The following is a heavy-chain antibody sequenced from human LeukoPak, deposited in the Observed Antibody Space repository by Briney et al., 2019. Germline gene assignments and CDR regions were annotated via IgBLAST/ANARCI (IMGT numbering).Heavy chain of an antibody. V-gene: IGHV4-59*01. Sequence: PSETLSLTCTVSGGSISSYYWSWIRQPPGKGLEWIGYIYYSGSTNYNPSLKSRVTISVDTSKNQFSLKLSSVTAADTAAYYCARSVLEWFPSYYYYMDVWGKGTTVTVSS. D-gene: IGHD3-3*01. CDR3: ARSVLEWFPSYYYYMDV. CDR2: IYYSGST. J-gene: IGHJ6*03. CDR1: GGSISSYY.